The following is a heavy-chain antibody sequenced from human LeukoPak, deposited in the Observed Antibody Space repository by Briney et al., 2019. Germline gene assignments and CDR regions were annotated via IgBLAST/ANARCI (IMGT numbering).Heavy chain of an antibody. V-gene: IGHV3-33*01. Sequence: GRSLRLSCAASGFTFSSYGMHWVRQAPGKGLEWVAVIWYDGSNKYYADSVKGRFTISRDNSKNTLYLQMNSLRAEDTAVYYGTSDVVVAATTSNYYYYGMDVWGQGTTVTVSS. CDR3: TSDVVVAATTSNYYYYGMDV. J-gene: IGHJ6*02. CDR1: GFTFSSYG. CDR2: IWYDGSNK. D-gene: IGHD2-15*01.